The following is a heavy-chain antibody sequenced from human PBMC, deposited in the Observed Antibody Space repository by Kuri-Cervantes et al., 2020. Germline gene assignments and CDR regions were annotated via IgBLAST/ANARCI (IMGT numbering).Heavy chain of an antibody. V-gene: IGHV3-30-3*01. CDR3: ARVLGGIDY. CDR2: ISYDGSNK. J-gene: IGHJ4*02. Sequence: GESLKISCAASGFTFSSYAMHWVRQAPGKGLEWVAAISYDGSNKYYADSVKSRFTISRDNSKNTLYLQMNSLRAEDTAVYYCARVLGGIDYWGQGTLVTVSS. CDR1: GFTFSSYA. D-gene: IGHD3-16*01.